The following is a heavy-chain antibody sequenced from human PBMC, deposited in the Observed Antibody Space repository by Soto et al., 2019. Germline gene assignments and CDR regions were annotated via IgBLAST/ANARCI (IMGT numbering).Heavy chain of an antibody. Sequence: EVQLVESGGGLVKPGGSLRLSCAASGFTFSNAWMNWVRQAPGKGLEWVGRIKSKTDGGTTDYAAPVKGRFTISRDDSKNTLYLQMNSLKTEDTAVYYCTTNPPAGEPFYYYYYGMDVSGQGTTVTVSS. J-gene: IGHJ6*02. CDR2: IKSKTDGGTT. V-gene: IGHV3-15*07. D-gene: IGHD6-13*01. CDR3: TTNPPAGEPFYYYYYGMDV. CDR1: GFTFSNAW.